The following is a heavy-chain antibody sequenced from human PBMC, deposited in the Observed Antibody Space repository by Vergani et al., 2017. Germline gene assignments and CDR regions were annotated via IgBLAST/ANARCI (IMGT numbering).Heavy chain of an antibody. V-gene: IGHV4-31*03. CDR3: ARVDTQVPATSHFYYMDV. J-gene: IGHJ6*03. CDR1: GESIRSGSHY. D-gene: IGHD2-2*01. CDR2: IFYSGTT. Sequence: QVKLQESGPGLLKPSQTLSLTCTVSGESIRSGSHYWSWIRQPAGKGPVWIGYIFYSGTTNDNPSLRRRLTISVDTSRNQFSLTFRSVTAADTAGYYCARVDTQVPATSHFYYMDVWGKGTTVAVSS.